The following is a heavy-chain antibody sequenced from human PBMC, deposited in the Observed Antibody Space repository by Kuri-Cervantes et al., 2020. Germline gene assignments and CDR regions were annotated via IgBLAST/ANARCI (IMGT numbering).Heavy chain of an antibody. CDR3: ARARGRRRGYSYGSDY. D-gene: IGHD5-18*01. J-gene: IGHJ4*02. CDR1: GGSISSYY. V-gene: IGHV4-34*01. Sequence: SETLSLTCTVSGGSISSYYWSWIRHSPGKGLEWIGEINHDGNTNFHPSLKSRVTISVDTSKNQFSLKLSSVTAADTAVYYCARARGRRRGYSYGSDYWGQGTLVTVSS. CDR2: INHDGNT.